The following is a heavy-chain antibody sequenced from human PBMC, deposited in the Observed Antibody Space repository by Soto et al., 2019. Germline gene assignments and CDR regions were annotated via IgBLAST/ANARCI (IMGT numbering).Heavy chain of an antibody. CDR2: IDWDDDK. Sequence: SGPTLVKPTQTLTLTCTFSGFSLSTSGMCVSWIRQPPGKALEWLARIDWDDDKYYSTSLKTRLTISKDTSKNQVVLTMTNMDPVDTATYYCARTTGVVAATTAAGYYYYYMDVWGKGTTVTVSS. V-gene: IGHV2-70*11. CDR1: GFSLSTSGMC. D-gene: IGHD2-15*01. J-gene: IGHJ6*03. CDR3: ARTTGVVAATTAAGYYYYYMDV.